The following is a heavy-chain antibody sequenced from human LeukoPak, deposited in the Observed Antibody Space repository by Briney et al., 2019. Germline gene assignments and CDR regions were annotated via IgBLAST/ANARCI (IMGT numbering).Heavy chain of an antibody. V-gene: IGHV3-15*01. Sequence: TGGSLRLACAASGFTFSNAWMSWVRQEGGKGRECVGRIKSKTDGGTTDYAAPVKGRFIISIDDSKNTLYLQMNSLKTEDTAVYYCTTDSSRVDYWGQGTLVTVSS. J-gene: IGHJ4*02. D-gene: IGHD6-19*01. CDR2: IKSKTDGGTT. CDR3: TTDSSRVDY. CDR1: GFTFSNAW.